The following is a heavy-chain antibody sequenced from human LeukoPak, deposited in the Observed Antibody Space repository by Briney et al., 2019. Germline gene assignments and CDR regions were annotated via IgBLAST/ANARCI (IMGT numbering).Heavy chain of an antibody. CDR3: ARGPYSYDSSGAFDI. J-gene: IGHJ3*02. V-gene: IGHV4-4*07. CDR2: ISSSGST. CDR1: GGSISSYY. Sequence: SETLSLTCTVSGGSISSYYWSWIRQPAGKGLEWIGRISSSGSTNYNPSLKSRVAISVDTSKNQYSLKLSSVTAADTAVYFCARGPYSYDSSGAFDIWGQGTMVTVSS. D-gene: IGHD3-22*01.